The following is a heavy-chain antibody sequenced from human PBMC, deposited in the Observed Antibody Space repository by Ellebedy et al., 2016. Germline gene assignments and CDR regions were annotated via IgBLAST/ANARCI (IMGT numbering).Heavy chain of an antibody. V-gene: IGHV4-34*01. Sequence: GSLRLSXAVYGGSFSGYYWSWIRQPPGKGLEWIGEINHSGSTNYNPSLKSRVTISVDTSKNQFSLKLSSVTAADTAVYYCARGHCGGDCYTDYWGQGTLVTVSS. D-gene: IGHD2-21*02. CDR1: GGSFSGYY. J-gene: IGHJ4*02. CDR2: INHSGST. CDR3: ARGHCGGDCYTDY.